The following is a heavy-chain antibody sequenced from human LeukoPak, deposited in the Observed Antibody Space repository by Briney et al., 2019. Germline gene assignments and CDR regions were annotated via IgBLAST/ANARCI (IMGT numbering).Heavy chain of an antibody. V-gene: IGHV3-11*04. CDR1: GFTFSDYY. Sequence: PGGSLRLSCAASGFTFSDYYMSWIRQAPGKGLEWVSYIGSSAGTIYYADSVKGRFTISRDNAKNSLYLQMNSLRAEDTAVYYCARDSETVTSTSSWFDPWGQGTLVTVSS. CDR2: IGSSAGTI. D-gene: IGHD6-19*01. CDR3: ARDSETVTSTSSWFDP. J-gene: IGHJ5*02.